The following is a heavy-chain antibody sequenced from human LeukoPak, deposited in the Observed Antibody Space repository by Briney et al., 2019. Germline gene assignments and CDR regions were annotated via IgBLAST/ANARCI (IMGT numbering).Heavy chain of an antibody. Sequence: GGSLRLSCVVSGFTFSTYAMSWVRQAPGKGLEWVSGLSGSGGSTYYADSVKGRFTISRDNSKNTLYLQMNSLRAEDTAIYYCAKDGQWLAPTFDYWSQGTLVTVSS. CDR3: AKDGQWLAPTFDY. V-gene: IGHV3-23*01. CDR1: GFTFSTYA. D-gene: IGHD6-19*01. J-gene: IGHJ4*02. CDR2: LSGSGGST.